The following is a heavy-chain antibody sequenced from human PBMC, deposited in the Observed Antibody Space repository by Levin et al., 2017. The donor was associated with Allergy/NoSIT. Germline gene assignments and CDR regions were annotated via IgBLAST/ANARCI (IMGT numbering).Heavy chain of an antibody. V-gene: IGHV3-11*03. CDR2: ITTSSDYT. D-gene: IGHD3-10*01. J-gene: IGHJ6*02. CDR3: ARGQFELGV. CDR1: GLTFSDYY. Sequence: GGSLRLSCAASGLTFSDYYMSWIRQAPGKGLEWLSYITTSSDYTDYADSVKGRFTISRDNAKNSLYLQMNSLGAEDTAVYYCARGQFELGVWGQGTTVTVSS.